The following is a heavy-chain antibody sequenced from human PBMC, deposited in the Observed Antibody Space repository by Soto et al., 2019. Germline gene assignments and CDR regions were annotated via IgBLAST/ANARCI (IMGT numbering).Heavy chain of an antibody. V-gene: IGHV4-59*08. Sequence: QVQLQESGPGLVKPSETLSLTCTVSGGSISSYYWSWIRQPPGKGLEWTGYIYYSGSTNYNPSLKSRVTISVETAENQFSLKLSSVTAADTAVYYCAGHESRAGFGDSVYWGQGTLVTVSS. J-gene: IGHJ4*02. CDR3: AGHESRAGFGDSVY. D-gene: IGHD3-10*01. CDR2: IYYSGST. CDR1: GGSISSYY.